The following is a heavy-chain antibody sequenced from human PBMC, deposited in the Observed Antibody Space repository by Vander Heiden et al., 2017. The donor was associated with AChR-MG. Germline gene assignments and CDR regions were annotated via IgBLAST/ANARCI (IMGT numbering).Heavy chain of an antibody. J-gene: IGHJ3*02. V-gene: IGHV3-23*01. D-gene: IGHD5-12*01. CDR3: AKVWTRIVATIGDAFDI. CDR1: GFTFSSYA. Sequence: EVQLLESGGGLVQPGGSLRLSCAAPGFTFSSYAVSWVRRAPGRGLEWVSAISGGGGSTYYADSVKGRFTISRDNSKNTLYLQMNSLRAEDTAVYYCAKVWTRIVATIGDAFDIWGQGTMVTVSS. CDR2: ISGGGGST.